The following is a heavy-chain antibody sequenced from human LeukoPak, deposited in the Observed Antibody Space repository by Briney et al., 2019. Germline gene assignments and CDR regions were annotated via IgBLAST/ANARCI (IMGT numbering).Heavy chain of an antibody. CDR1: GYTFTGYY. D-gene: IGHD2/OR15-2a*01. J-gene: IGHJ3*02. CDR2: INPNSGGT. CDR3: ARANRRTDAFDI. Sequence: ASVKVSCKASGYTFTGYYMHWVQQAPGQGLEGMGWINPNSGGTNYAQKFQGRVTMTRDTSISTAYMELSRLRSDDTAVYYCARANRRTDAFDIWGQGTMVTVSS. V-gene: IGHV1-2*02.